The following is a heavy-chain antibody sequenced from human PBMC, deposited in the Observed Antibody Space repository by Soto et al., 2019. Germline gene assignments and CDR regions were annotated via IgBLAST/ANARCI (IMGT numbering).Heavy chain of an antibody. Sequence: QVQLVQSGAEVKKPGSSVKVSCKASGGTFSSYTISWVRQAPGQGLEWMGRIIPILGIANYAQKFQGRVTIPADKSTSTAYMELSSLRSEDTAVYYCARTYCSSTSCCFDPWGQGTLVTVSS. J-gene: IGHJ5*02. CDR1: GGTFSSYT. CDR3: ARTYCSSTSCCFDP. V-gene: IGHV1-69*02. D-gene: IGHD2-2*01. CDR2: IIPILGIA.